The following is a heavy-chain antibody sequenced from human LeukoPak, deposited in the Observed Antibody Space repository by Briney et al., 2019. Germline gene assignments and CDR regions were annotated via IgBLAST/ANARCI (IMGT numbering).Heavy chain of an antibody. CDR1: GFTFSSYW. Sequence: GGSLRLSCVTSGFTFSSYWMHWVRQGPGKGLVWVSRVYRDAPNYADSVKGRFTISRDNAQNTLYLQMNSLRAEDTAVYYCVRGNTGYGNFDQWGQGTLATVSS. J-gene: IGHJ4*02. CDR2: VYRDAP. CDR3: VRGNTGYGNFDQ. D-gene: IGHD5-12*01. V-gene: IGHV3-74*01.